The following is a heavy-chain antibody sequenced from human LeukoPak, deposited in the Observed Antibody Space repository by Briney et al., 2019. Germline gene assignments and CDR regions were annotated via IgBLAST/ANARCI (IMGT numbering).Heavy chain of an antibody. CDR2: INPGGGAT. CDR1: GYTFTNNY. Sequence: ASVKVSCKASGYTFTNNYMHWVRQAPGQGLEWMGIINPGGGATNYAQKFQGRVTITADESTSTAYMELSSLRSEDTAVYYCARDPAIRLLGGFDPWGQGTLVTVSS. D-gene: IGHD2-21*01. V-gene: IGHV1-46*01. CDR3: ARDPAIRLLGGFDP. J-gene: IGHJ5*02.